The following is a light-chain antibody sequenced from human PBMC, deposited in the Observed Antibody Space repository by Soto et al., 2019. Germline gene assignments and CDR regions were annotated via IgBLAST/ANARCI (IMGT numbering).Light chain of an antibody. CDR3: QQYQNLWT. CDR1: QTIYSN. CDR2: RAS. Sequence: IVLTQSPGTLSLSPGDRATLSCRASQTIYSNVAWYQQRPGQAPRLLIYRASARATGIPARFSGSGSGTEFTLTIGSLQSEDSAVYYCQQYQNLWTFGQGTKVDI. J-gene: IGKJ1*01. V-gene: IGKV3-15*01.